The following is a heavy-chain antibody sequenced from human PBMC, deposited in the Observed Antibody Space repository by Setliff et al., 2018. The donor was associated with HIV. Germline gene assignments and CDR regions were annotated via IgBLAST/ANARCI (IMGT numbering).Heavy chain of an antibody. CDR1: GYTFSQYP. D-gene: IGHD2-15*01. V-gene: IGHV1-3*04. CDR3: ARVYCSGGACYSLNS. J-gene: IGHJ4*02. CDR2: INTGNGNT. Sequence: GASVKVSCKASGYTFSQYPMHWVRQAPGQRPEWMGWINTGNGNTKYSQKFQDRVTITRDTSADTVYMELNSLRSEDTAVYYCARVYCSGGACYSLNSWGQGALVTVSS.